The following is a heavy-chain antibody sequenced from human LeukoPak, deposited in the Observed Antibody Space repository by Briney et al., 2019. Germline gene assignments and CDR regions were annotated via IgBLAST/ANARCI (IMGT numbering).Heavy chain of an antibody. CDR1: GGSISSSSYY. Sequence: SETLSLTCTVSGGSISSSSYYWGWIRQPPGKGLEWIGSIYYSGSTYYNPSLKSRVTISVDTSKNQFSLKLSSVTAADTAVYYCARFTYDSSEYYFDYWGQGTLVTVSS. D-gene: IGHD3-22*01. J-gene: IGHJ4*02. V-gene: IGHV4-39*07. CDR3: ARFTYDSSEYYFDY. CDR2: IYYSGST.